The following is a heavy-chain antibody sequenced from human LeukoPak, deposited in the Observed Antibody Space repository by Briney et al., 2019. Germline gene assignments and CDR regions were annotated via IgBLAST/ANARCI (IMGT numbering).Heavy chain of an antibody. V-gene: IGHV1-18*01. CDR1: GYTFTSYG. J-gene: IGHJ5*02. CDR2: INAYNGNT. D-gene: IGHD2-15*01. CDR3: ARDYCSGGSCYLVLDP. Sequence: ASVKVSCKASGYTFTSYGISWVRQAPGQGLEWMGWINAYNGNTNYAQKLQGRVTMTTDTSTSTAYMELRSLRSDYTAVYYCARDYCSGGSCYLVLDPWGQGTLVTVSS.